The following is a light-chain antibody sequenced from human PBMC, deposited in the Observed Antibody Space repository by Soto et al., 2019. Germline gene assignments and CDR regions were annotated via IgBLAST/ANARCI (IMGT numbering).Light chain of an antibody. CDR3: QQSYSTPPT. CDR1: QSISSY. Sequence: DIQTTQSPSSLSASVGDRVTITCRASQSISSYLNWYQQKPGKAPKLLIYAASSLQSGVPSRFSGSGSGTDFTLTISSLQPEDFATYYCQQSYSTPPTFGQGTKVDIK. CDR2: AAS. V-gene: IGKV1-39*01. J-gene: IGKJ1*01.